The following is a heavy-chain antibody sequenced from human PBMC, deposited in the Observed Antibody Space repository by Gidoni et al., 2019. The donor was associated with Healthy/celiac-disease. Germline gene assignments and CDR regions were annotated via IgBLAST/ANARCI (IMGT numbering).Heavy chain of an antibody. D-gene: IGHD2-15*01. V-gene: IGHV3-64*01. CDR2: ISSNGGST. CDR3: ARDPRVVAATPVGYGMDV. CDR1: GFTFSSYA. J-gene: IGHJ6*02. Sequence: EVQLVESGGGLVQPGGSLRLSCAASGFTFSSYAMHWVRQAPGKGLEYVSAISSNGGSTYYANSVKGRFTISRDNSKNTLYLQMGSLRAEDMAVYYCARDPRVVAATPVGYGMDVWGQGTTVTVSS.